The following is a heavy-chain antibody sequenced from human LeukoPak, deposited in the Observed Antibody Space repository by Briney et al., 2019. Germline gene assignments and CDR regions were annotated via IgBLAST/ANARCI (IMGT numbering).Heavy chain of an antibody. CDR2: ISGSGRST. Sequence: RGSLRLSSAASGFTFSSYAMTWVRQAPGKGLGWVSAISGSGRSTYYADSVKGRFTISRDNSKNTLYLQMNSLRAEDTAVYYCAKDPYDSSGSYQNYWGQGTL. V-gene: IGHV3-23*01. CDR1: GFTFSSYA. CDR3: AKDPYDSSGSYQNY. D-gene: IGHD3-22*01. J-gene: IGHJ4*02.